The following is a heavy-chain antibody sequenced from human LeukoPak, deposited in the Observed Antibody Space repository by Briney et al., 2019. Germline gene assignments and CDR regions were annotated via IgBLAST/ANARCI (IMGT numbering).Heavy chain of an antibody. CDR2: IWYDGSKK. CDR1: GFTFRSFG. CDR3: ARDRSGYFQN. Sequence: GRSLRLSCAASGFTFRSFGIHWVRQAPGKGLEWVAVIWYDGSKKYYADSVKGRFTISRDNSKNTLYLQMNSLRAEDTAVYYCARDRSGYFQNWGQGTLVTVSS. V-gene: IGHV3-33*01. D-gene: IGHD3-3*01. J-gene: IGHJ1*01.